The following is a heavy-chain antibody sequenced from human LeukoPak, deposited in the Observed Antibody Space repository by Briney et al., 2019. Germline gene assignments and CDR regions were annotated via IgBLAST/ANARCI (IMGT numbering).Heavy chain of an antibody. V-gene: IGHV3-53*01. J-gene: IGHJ4*02. D-gene: IGHD4/OR15-4a*01. CDR3: ARRAGAYSHPYDY. CDR2: IYSDNT. Sequence: GGSLRLSCAASGFTFSSYGMSWVRQAPGKGLEWVSFIYSDNTHYSYSVKGRFTISRDNSKNTLYLQMNSLRAEDTAVYYCARRAGAYSHPYDYWGQGTLVTVSS. CDR1: GFTFSSYG.